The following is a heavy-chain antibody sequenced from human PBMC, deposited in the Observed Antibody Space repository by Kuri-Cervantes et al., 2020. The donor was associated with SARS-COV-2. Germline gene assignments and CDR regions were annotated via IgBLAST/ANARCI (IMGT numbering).Heavy chain of an antibody. CDR3: SRAGPGVSWDF. CDR1: GSTSSNAW. D-gene: IGHD2-8*01. J-gene: IGHJ4*02. Sequence: GGFLRPSCAASGSTSSNAWMNWVRQAPGKGLEWVGRIKNKDQGYTTYYAASVKGRFTISRDDSKDSLYLQLNSLKSEDTALYYCSRAGPGVSWDFWGQGNLVTVSS. V-gene: IGHV3-15*07. CDR2: IKNKDQGYTT.